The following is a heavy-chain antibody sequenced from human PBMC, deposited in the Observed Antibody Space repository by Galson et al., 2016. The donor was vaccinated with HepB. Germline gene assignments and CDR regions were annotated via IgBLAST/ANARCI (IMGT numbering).Heavy chain of an antibody. Sequence: SLRLSCAASGFIFSDYHMNWIRQAPGKGLEWISYISTSSNSMLYADSVRGRFSISRDNAKKSLYLQMSKLRAEDTAVYYCARDLPDDSVEYFDVFDLWGQGTLVTVS. J-gene: IGHJ3*01. CDR3: ARDLPDDSVEYFDVFDL. V-gene: IGHV3-11*01. CDR2: ISTSSNSM. CDR1: GFIFSDYH. D-gene: IGHD4-17*01.